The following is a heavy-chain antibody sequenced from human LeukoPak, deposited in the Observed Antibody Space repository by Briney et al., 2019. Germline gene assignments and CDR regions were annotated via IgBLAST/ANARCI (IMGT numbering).Heavy chain of an antibody. CDR1: GFTFSSYA. Sequence: GGSLRLSCAASGFTFSSYAMSWVRQAPGKGLEWVSVISGNGGNTYYADSVKGRFTISRDNSKNTLYLQMNSLRVEDTAVYYCAKSRSGNYYRSLGDWGQGTLVTVSS. J-gene: IGHJ4*02. CDR2: ISGNGGNT. CDR3: AKSRSGNYYRSLGD. D-gene: IGHD3-10*01. V-gene: IGHV3-23*01.